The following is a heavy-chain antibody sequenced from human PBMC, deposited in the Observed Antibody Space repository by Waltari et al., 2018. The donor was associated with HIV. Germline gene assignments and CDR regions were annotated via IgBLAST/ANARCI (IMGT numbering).Heavy chain of an antibody. Sequence: EVQLVESGGGLVKPGGSLDVSCAASRFTFSRAWMSWVRQAPGKGLEWVGRSKGKSHCGTTDYAAPVKGRFTISRDDSKDTLYLQMNSLKTEDTAVYYCTTSMGGSYYGRDYWGQGTLVTVSS. CDR3: TTSMGGSYYGRDY. J-gene: IGHJ4*02. CDR1: RFTFSRAW. CDR2: SKGKSHCGTT. D-gene: IGHD1-26*01. V-gene: IGHV3-15*01.